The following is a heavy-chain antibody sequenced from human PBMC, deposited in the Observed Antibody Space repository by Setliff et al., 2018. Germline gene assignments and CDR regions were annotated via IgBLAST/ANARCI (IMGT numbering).Heavy chain of an antibody. CDR2: ISSSSSTI. V-gene: IGHV3-48*01. D-gene: IGHD1-26*01. CDR3: ARDRGSGSYFLRYFDY. Sequence: PWGSLRLSCAASGFTFSSYSMNWVRQAPGKGLEWVSYISSSSSTIYYADSVKGRFTISRDNAKNSLYLQMNSLRAEDTAVYYCARDRGSGSYFLRYFDYWGQGILVTVSS. CDR1: GFTFSSYS. J-gene: IGHJ4*02.